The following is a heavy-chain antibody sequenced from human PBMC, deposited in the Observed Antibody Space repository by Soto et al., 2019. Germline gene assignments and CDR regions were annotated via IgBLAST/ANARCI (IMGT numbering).Heavy chain of an antibody. CDR2: ISSSSSYI. J-gene: IGHJ3*02. Sequence: PGGSLRLSCAASGFTFSSYSMNWVRQAPGKGLEWVSSISSSSSYIYYADSVKGRFTISRDNAKNSLYLQMNSLRAEDAAVYYCARDGRLGIAAPDDAFAIWGQRTIVTVSS. D-gene: IGHD6-25*01. V-gene: IGHV3-21*01. CDR3: ARDGRLGIAAPDDAFAI. CDR1: GFTFSSYS.